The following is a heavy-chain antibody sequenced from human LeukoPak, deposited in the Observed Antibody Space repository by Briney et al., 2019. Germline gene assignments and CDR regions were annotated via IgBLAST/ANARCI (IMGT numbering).Heavy chain of an antibody. V-gene: IGHV3-7*01. Sequence: GGSLRLSCAASGFTFSSYWMSWVRQAPGKGLEWVANIKQDGSEKYYVDSVKGRFTISRDNAKNSLYLQMNSLRAEDTAVYYCAKDLAPDYYYGSGSYARAFDIWGQGTMVTVSS. J-gene: IGHJ3*02. D-gene: IGHD3-10*01. CDR1: GFTFSSYW. CDR2: IKQDGSEK. CDR3: AKDLAPDYYYGSGSYARAFDI.